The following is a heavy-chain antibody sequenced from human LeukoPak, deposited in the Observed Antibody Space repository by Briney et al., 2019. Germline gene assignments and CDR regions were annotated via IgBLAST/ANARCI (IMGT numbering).Heavy chain of an antibody. Sequence: PSETLSLTCTVSGGSISSYYWSWIRQPPGKGLEWIGYIYYSGSTNYNPSLKSRVTISVDTSKNQFSLKLSSVTAADTAVYYCARAGYYDSSGYLDYYYGMDVWGQGTTVTVSS. V-gene: IGHV4-59*12. CDR3: ARAGYYDSSGYLDYYYGMDV. CDR2: IYYSGST. CDR1: GGSISSYY. D-gene: IGHD3-22*01. J-gene: IGHJ6*02.